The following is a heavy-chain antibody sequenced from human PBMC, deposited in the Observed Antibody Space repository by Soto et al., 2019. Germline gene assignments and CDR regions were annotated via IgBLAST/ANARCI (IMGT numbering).Heavy chain of an antibody. D-gene: IGHD5-12*01. CDR2: INGRGGST. V-gene: IGHV3-23*01. J-gene: IGHJ4*02. CDR1: GFTFSTYD. CDR3: AKRTGLSGSNGACDY. Sequence: PGGSLRLSCTTSGFTFSTYDMSWVRQAPGKGLGWVSSINGRGGSTYYADSVKGRFTISRDTSKDTLYLQMSSLRAEDTAVYYCAKRTGLSGSNGACDYWGPGTLVTVSS.